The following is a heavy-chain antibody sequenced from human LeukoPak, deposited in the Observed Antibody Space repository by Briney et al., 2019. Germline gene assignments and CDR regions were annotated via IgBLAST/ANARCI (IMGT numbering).Heavy chain of an antibody. V-gene: IGHV3-21*01. CDR2: ISSSSSYI. Sequence: GGSLRLSCAASGFTVSSNYMNWVRQAPGKGLEWVSSISSSSSYIYYADSVKGRFTISRDNAKNSLYLQMNSLRAEDTAVYYCARVSVAASFDYWGQGTLVTVSS. CDR1: GFTVSSNY. J-gene: IGHJ4*02. CDR3: ARVSVAASFDY. D-gene: IGHD6-19*01.